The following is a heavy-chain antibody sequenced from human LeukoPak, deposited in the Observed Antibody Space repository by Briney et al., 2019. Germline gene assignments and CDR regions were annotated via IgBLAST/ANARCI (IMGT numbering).Heavy chain of an antibody. CDR3: ARVPAPRGAGGTYYFDY. D-gene: IGHD1-1*01. CDR2: IFSSGTI. Sequence: SETLSLTCTVSGDSISTYYWSWIRQPAGKGLEWIGRIFSSGTINYNPSLTSRVTMSLDTSKNQFSLKLSSVTAADTAVYYCARVPAPRGAGGTYYFDYWGQGILVTVSS. CDR1: GDSISTYY. J-gene: IGHJ4*02. V-gene: IGHV4-4*07.